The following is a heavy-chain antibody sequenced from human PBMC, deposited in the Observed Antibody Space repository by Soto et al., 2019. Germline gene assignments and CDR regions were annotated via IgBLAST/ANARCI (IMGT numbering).Heavy chain of an antibody. CDR2: MNPNSGNT. CDR3: AAGQWYYDILTGYSTYYYYGMDV. CDR1: GYTFTSYD. Sequence: ASVKVSCKASGYTFTSYDINWVRQATGQGLEWMGWMNPNSGNTGYAQKFQGRVTMTRNTSISTAYMELSSLRSEDTAVYYCAAGQWYYDILTGYSTYYYYGMDVWG. J-gene: IGHJ6*02. D-gene: IGHD3-9*01. V-gene: IGHV1-8*01.